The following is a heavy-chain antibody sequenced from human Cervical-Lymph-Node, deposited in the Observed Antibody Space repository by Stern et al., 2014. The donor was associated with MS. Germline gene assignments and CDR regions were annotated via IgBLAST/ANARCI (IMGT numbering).Heavy chain of an antibody. V-gene: IGHV1-69*06. CDR1: GGTFTSFS. CDR3: VLPSKVTTAAFDV. CDR2: IIPIFDTP. Sequence: QVQLVRSGAEVKKPGSSVNVSCKASGGTFTSFSINWVRQVPGQSLERMGGIIPIFDTPNLAQKFQGRVTITADSSTSTVYMALNSLRSDDTAVYYCVLPSKVTTAAFDVWGRGTMVTVSS. J-gene: IGHJ3*01. D-gene: IGHD4-17*01.